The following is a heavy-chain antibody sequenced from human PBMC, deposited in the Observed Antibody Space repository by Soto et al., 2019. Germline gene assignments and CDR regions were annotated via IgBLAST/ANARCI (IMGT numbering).Heavy chain of an antibody. V-gene: IGHV3-30-3*01. CDR2: ISYDGSNK. D-gene: IGHD6-19*01. Sequence: QVQLVESGGGVVQPGRSLRLSCAASGFTFSSYAMHWVRQAPGKGLEWVAVISYDGSNKYYADSVKGRFTISRDNSKNTLYLHMNSLIAEDAAVYYCARDQARPWEWWYSSGWYPGTYSMDVWGQGTTVTVSS. CDR3: ARDQARPWEWWYSSGWYPGTYSMDV. CDR1: GFTFSSYA. J-gene: IGHJ6*02.